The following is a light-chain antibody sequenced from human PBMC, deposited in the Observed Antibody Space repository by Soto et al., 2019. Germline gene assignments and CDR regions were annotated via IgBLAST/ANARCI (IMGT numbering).Light chain of an antibody. J-gene: IGLJ3*02. V-gene: IGLV1-44*01. CDR3: AAWDASLNAWV. Sequence: QTVVTQPPSESGTPGQRVTISCSGSSSNIGSNSVSWLQQLPGTAPKLLISNSNQRPSGVPDRFSGSKSGTSASLAISGLQSEDEADYFCAAWDASLNAWVFRGGTKLTVL. CDR1: SSNIGSNS. CDR2: NSN.